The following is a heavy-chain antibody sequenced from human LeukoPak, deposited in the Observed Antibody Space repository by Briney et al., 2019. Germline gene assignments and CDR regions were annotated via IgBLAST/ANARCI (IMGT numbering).Heavy chain of an antibody. D-gene: IGHD5/OR15-5a*01. J-gene: IGHJ4*02. Sequence: SETLSLTCTVSGGSISSYYWSWVRQPAGKGLEWIWRIYTSGSTNYNPSLKSRVTMSVDTSKNQFSLKLSSVTAADTAVYYCARDSLYGDPDYWGQGTLVTVSS. V-gene: IGHV4-4*07. CDR1: GGSISSYY. CDR2: IYTSGST. CDR3: ARDSLYGDPDY.